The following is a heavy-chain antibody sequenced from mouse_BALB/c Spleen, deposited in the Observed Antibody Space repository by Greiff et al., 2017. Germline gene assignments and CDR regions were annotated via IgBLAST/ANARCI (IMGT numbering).Heavy chain of an antibody. V-gene: IGHV1-15*01. J-gene: IGHJ4*01. CDR1: GYTFTDYE. CDR2: IDPETGGT. Sequence: VQLQQSGAELVRPGASVTLSCKASGYTFTDYEMHWVKQTPVHGLEWIGAIDPETGGTAYNQKFKGKATLTADKSSSTAYMELRSLTSKDSAVYYCTREGPPTDYAMDYWGQGTSVTVSS. CDR3: TREGPPTDYAMDY. D-gene: IGHD2-10*01.